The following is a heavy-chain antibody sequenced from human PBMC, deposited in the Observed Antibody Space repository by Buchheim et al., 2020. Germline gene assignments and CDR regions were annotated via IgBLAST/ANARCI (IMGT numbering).Heavy chain of an antibody. D-gene: IGHD6-13*01. CDR3: ARSYSSSWSGWFDP. V-gene: IGHV3-66*01. J-gene: IGHJ5*02. CDR1: GFTVSSNY. Sequence: EVQLLESGGGLVQPGGSLRLSCAASGFTVSSNYMSWVRQAPGKGLEWVSVIYSGGSTYYADSVKGRFTISRDNSKNTLYLQMNSLRAEDTAVYYCARSYSSSWSGWFDPWGQGTL. CDR2: IYSGGST.